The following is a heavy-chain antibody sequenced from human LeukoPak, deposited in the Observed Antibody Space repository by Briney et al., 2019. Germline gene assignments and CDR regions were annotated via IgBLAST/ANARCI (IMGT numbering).Heavy chain of an antibody. CDR1: GLAVSDNY. CDR3: ARANPVYGDFDY. J-gene: IGHJ4*02. Sequence: PGGSLRLSCTLSGLAVSDNYLTWVRQAPGKGLERVSVIFPNGNIYSADFVEGRFSISRDKSTNTLFLDMSRVGTDDTAVYFCARANPVYGDFDYWGQGTLVSVSS. CDR2: IFPNGNI. D-gene: IGHD4-17*01. V-gene: IGHV3-53*01.